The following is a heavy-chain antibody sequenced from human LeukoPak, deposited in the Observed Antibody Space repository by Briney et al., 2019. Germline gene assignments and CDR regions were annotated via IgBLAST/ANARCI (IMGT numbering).Heavy chain of an antibody. CDR3: AKDGGRGYSGYDLGY. Sequence: GGSLRLSCAASGFTFSSYGMHWVRQAPGKGLEWVAVISYDGSNKYYADSVKGRFTISRDNSKNTLYLQMNSLRAEDTAVYYCAKDGGRGYSGYDLGYWGQGTLVTVSS. CDR2: ISYDGSNK. CDR1: GFTFSSYG. V-gene: IGHV3-30*18. D-gene: IGHD5-12*01. J-gene: IGHJ4*02.